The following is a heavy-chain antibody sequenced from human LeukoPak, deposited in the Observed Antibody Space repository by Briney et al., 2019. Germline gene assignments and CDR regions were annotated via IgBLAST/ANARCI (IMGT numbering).Heavy chain of an antibody. V-gene: IGHV3-30*02. D-gene: IGHD2-2*01. CDR3: AKDACSSTSCPTYYYYYYMDV. Sequence: GGSLRLSCAASGFTFSSYGMHWVRQAPGKGLEWVAFIRYDGSNKYYADSVKGRFTISRDNSKNTLYLQMNSLRAEDTAVYYCAKDACSSTSCPTYYYYYYMDVWGKGTTVTVSS. CDR1: GFTFSSYG. J-gene: IGHJ6*03. CDR2: IRYDGSNK.